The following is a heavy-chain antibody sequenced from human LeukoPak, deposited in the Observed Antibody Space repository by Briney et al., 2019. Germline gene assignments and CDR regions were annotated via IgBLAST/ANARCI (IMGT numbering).Heavy chain of an antibody. CDR1: GYTFTDYY. CDR3: ARDYDSSGYRIFDP. Sequence: ASVKVSCKASGYTFTDYYMHWVRQAPGQGLEWMGWINPNSGVTNYAQKFQGRVTMTRDTSISTAYMELSRLRSDDTAVYYCARDYDSSGYRIFDPWGQGTLVTVSS. J-gene: IGHJ5*02. CDR2: INPNSGVT. V-gene: IGHV1-2*02. D-gene: IGHD3-22*01.